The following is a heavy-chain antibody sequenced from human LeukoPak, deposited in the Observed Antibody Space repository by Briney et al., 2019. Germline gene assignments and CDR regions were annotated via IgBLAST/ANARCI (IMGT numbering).Heavy chain of an antibody. CDR1: GFTFSSYG. J-gene: IGHJ4*02. CDR3: AKRYSSSWCIDS. Sequence: GRSLRLSCAASGFTFSSYGMHWVRQAPGKGLEWVAVISYDGTNKYYADSVKGRFTISRDNSKNTLYLQMNGLRAEDTAVYYCAKRYSSSWCIDSWGQGTLVTVSS. V-gene: IGHV3-30*18. CDR2: ISYDGTNK. D-gene: IGHD6-13*01.